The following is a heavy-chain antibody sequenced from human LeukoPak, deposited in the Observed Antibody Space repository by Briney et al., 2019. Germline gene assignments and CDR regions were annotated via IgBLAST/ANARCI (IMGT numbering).Heavy chain of an antibody. J-gene: IGHJ3*02. CDR3: ARDSVPAVAFDI. V-gene: IGHV3-48*01. CDR1: GFTFSSYT. CDR2: ISSSSSTI. D-gene: IGHD2-2*01. Sequence: PGGSLRLSCAGSGFTFSSYTINWVRRAPGKGLEWVSYISSSSSTIYYADSVKGRFTISRDNAKNSLYLQMNSLRAEDTAVYYCARDSVPAVAFDIWGQGTMVTVSS.